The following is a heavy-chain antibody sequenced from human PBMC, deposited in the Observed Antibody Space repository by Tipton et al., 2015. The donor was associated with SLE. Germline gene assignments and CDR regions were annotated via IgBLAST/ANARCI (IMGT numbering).Heavy chain of an antibody. CDR1: GGSISNYY. J-gene: IGHJ4*02. V-gene: IGHV4-59*08. Sequence: TLSLTCTVSGGSISNYYWSWIRQSPGKGPEWIGHTYHSGSTDYNPSLGSRITISVDKSKSQFSLNLNSVTASDTAVYYCARRTSPRGYFDYWGQGALVTVSS. CDR2: TYHSGST. CDR3: ARRTSPRGYFDY. D-gene: IGHD2-15*01.